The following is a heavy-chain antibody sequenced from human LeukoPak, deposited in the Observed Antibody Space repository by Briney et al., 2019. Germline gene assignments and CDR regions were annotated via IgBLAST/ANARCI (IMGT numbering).Heavy chain of an antibody. D-gene: IGHD2-21*01. CDR1: GLIAITND. V-gene: IGHV3-53*01. CDR2: LYSGGTT. Sequence: GGSLKLSSAVPGLIAITNDMSWMRQAPGRGLEWVSVLYSGGTTYYADSVESRFHTSRDNSKITVSLQMNSLSADDTAVYRCVRDHYSFANRCRGQGILVTVSS. CDR3: VRDHYSFANRC. J-gene: IGHJ4*02.